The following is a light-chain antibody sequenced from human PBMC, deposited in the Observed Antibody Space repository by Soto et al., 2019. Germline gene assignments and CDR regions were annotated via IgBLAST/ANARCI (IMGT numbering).Light chain of an antibody. J-gene: IGKJ2*01. V-gene: IGKV3-15*01. CDR3: QQHNNWPIYT. Sequence: EIVMTQSPATLSVSPGERATLSCRARQSVSSNLAWYQHKPGHAPRLLIFGASTMTTGIPARFSGSGSGTECPLTISSLQSEDLGVYYCQQHNNWPIYTFGQGTKLEIK. CDR1: QSVSSN. CDR2: GAS.